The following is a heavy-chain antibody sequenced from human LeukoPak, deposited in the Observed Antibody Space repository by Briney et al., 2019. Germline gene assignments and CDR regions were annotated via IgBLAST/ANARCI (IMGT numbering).Heavy chain of an antibody. CDR3: ARDDLQLVGRLGGTTEYYYCYYMDV. Sequence: SQTLPLTCAISGDSDSSNSAAWNWIRQSPSRGLEWLGRTYYRSKWYNDYAVSVKSRITIKPDTSKNQFSLQLNSVTPEDTAVYFCARDDLQLVGRLGGTTEYYYCYYMDVWGKGTTVTVSS. D-gene: IGHD6-13*01. J-gene: IGHJ6*03. V-gene: IGHV6-1*01. CDR1: GDSDSSNSAA. CDR2: TYYRSKWYN.